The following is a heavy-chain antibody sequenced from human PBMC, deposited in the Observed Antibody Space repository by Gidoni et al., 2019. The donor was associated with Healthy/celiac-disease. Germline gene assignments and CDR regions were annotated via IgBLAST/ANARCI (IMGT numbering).Heavy chain of an antibody. CDR3: TRDQTDTTRGGQNFDY. Sequence: EVQLVESGGGWVQPGRSLRLSCPGSASTVGDYAMSWFRQAPGKGLEWVGFIRSKAYGGTTEYAASVKGRFTISRDDSKSIAYLQMNSLKTEDTAVYYCTRDQTDTTRGGQNFDYWGQGTLVTVSS. CDR1: ASTVGDYA. CDR2: IRSKAYGGTT. V-gene: IGHV3-49*03. J-gene: IGHJ4*02. D-gene: IGHD3-10*01.